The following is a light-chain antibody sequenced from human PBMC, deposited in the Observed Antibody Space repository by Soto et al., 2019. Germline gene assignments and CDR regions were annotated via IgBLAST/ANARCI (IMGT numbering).Light chain of an antibody. V-gene: IGKV3-15*01. CDR1: QSVSSN. J-gene: IGKJ5*01. CDR2: GAS. Sequence: EIVMTQSPATLSVSAGERATLSCRASQSVSSNLPWYQQKPGQAPRLLIYGASTRATGIPARFSGSGSGTEFTLTISSLQSEDFAVYYCQQYNNWPPGITFGQGRLLEIK. CDR3: QQYNNWPPGIT.